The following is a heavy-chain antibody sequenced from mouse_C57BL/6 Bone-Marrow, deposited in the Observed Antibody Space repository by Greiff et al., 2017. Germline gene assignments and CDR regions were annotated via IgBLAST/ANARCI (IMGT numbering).Heavy chain of an antibody. V-gene: IGHV1-82*01. CDR1: GYAFSSSW. D-gene: IGHD3-1*01. Sequence: VQLQQSGPELVKPGASVKISCKASGYAFSSSWMNWVKQRPGKGLEWIGRVYPGDGDTNYNGKFKGKATLTADKYSSTGYMQRSSLTSEDSAVYFCARAGRGYWGQGTTLTVSS. J-gene: IGHJ2*01. CDR3: ARAGRGY. CDR2: VYPGDGDT.